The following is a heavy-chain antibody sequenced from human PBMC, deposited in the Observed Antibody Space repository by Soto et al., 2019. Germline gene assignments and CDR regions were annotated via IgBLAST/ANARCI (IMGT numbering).Heavy chain of an antibody. Sequence: QVQLQESGPGLVKPSETLSLTCTVSGGFISSYYWSWIRQPPGKGLEWIGYIYYTGDTNYNPSLRXRVTISIDTSENRISLRLSSVTAADTAVYYCARSGGGGGGYWGQGTLVTVSS. CDR3: ARSGGGGGGY. J-gene: IGHJ4*02. CDR1: GGFISSYY. V-gene: IGHV4-59*01. CDR2: IYYTGDT. D-gene: IGHD3-10*01.